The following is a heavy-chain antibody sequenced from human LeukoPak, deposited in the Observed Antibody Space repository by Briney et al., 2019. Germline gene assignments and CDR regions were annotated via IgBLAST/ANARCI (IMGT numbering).Heavy chain of an antibody. CDR2: IKQDGSEK. J-gene: IGHJ4*02. CDR1: GFTFSSYA. CDR3: ARRHRFGFLDS. Sequence: PGGSLRLSCAASGFTFSSYAMTWVRQAPGKGLEWVANIKQDGSEKYYVDSVKGRFTISRDNAKNSVYLQMNSLRAEDTAVYYCARRHRFGFLDSWGQGTLVTVSS. V-gene: IGHV3-7*04. D-gene: IGHD3-10*01.